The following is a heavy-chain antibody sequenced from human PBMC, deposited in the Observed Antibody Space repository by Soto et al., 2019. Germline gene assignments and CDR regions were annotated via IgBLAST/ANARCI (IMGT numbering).Heavy chain of an antibody. CDR1: GYTLTELS. J-gene: IGHJ5*02. Sequence: ASVKVSCKVSGYTLTELSMHWVRQAPGKGLEWMGGFDPEDGETIYAQKFQGRVTMTEDTSTDTAYMELSSLRSEDTAVYYCATDRKYSSSSNWFDPWGQGTLVTVSS. D-gene: IGHD6-6*01. CDR3: ATDRKYSSSSNWFDP. CDR2: FDPEDGET. V-gene: IGHV1-24*01.